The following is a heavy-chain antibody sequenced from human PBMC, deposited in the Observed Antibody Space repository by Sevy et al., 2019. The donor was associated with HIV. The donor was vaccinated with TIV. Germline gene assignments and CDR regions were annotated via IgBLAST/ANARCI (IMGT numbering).Heavy chain of an antibody. V-gene: IGHV3-23*01. Sequence: GGSLRLSCAASGFIFNDYAMSWVRQAPGKGLEWVSSISGGDDSTYYADSVKGRFTVSRDNSKNTLYLQMNTLRAEDTALYYCAKFGDYYDSGGYYCDFDFWGRGTLVTVSS. CDR1: GFIFNDYA. CDR3: AKFGDYYDSGGYYCDFDF. CDR2: ISGGDDST. J-gene: IGHJ2*01. D-gene: IGHD3-22*01.